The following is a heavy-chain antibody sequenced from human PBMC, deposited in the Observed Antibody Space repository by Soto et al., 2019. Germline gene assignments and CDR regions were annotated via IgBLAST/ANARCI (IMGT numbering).Heavy chain of an antibody. Sequence: SETLSLTCTVSGGSISSSSYYWGWIRQPPGKGLEWIGSIYYSGSTYYNPSLKSRATISVDTSKNQFSLKLSSVTAADTAVYYCARLDYYDFYGMDVWGQGTTVTVSS. J-gene: IGHJ6*02. CDR3: ARLDYYDFYGMDV. CDR2: IYYSGST. CDR1: GGSISSSSYY. V-gene: IGHV4-39*01.